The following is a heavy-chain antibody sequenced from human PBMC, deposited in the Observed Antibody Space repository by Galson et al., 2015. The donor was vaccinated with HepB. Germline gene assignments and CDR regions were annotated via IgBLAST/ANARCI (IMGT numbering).Heavy chain of an antibody. D-gene: IGHD4-17*01. Sequence: SLRLSCAASGFTFSSYSMNWVRQAPGKGLEWVSYISSSSSTIYYADSVKGRFTISRDNAKNSLYLQMNSLRDEDTAVYYCARSNDYGDYVLYYYYGMDVWGQGTTVTVSS. J-gene: IGHJ6*02. V-gene: IGHV3-48*02. CDR2: ISSSSSTI. CDR1: GFTFSSYS. CDR3: ARSNDYGDYVLYYYYGMDV.